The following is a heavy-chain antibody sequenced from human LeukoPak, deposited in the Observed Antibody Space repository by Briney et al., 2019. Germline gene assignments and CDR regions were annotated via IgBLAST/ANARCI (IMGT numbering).Heavy chain of an antibody. D-gene: IGHD3-10*01. V-gene: IGHV4-34*01. CDR2: INHSGST. CDR1: GGSFSGYY. J-gene: IGHJ4*02. CDR3: ARRRRVRGVRKNFDY. Sequence: SETLSLTCAVYGGSFSGYYWSWIRQTPGKGLEWIGEINHSGSTNYNPSLKSRVTISVDTSKNQFSLKLSSVTAADTAVYYCARRRRVRGVRKNFDYWGQGTLVTVSS.